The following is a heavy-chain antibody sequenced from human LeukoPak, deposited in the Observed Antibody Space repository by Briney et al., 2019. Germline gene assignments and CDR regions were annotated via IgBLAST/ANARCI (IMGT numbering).Heavy chain of an antibody. V-gene: IGHV4-39*01. CDR2: IYYSGST. Sequence: PSETLSLTCTVSGGSISSSSYYWGWIRQPPGKGLEWIGSIYYSGSTYYNPSLKSRVTISVDTSKNQFSLKLSSVTAADTAVYYCARCYLTSGFNWFDPWGQGTLVTVSS. CDR3: ARCYLTSGFNWFDP. J-gene: IGHJ5*02. D-gene: IGHD3-3*01. CDR1: GGSISSSSYY.